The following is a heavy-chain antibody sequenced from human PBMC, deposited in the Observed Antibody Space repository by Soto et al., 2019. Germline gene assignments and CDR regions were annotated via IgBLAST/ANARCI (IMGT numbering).Heavy chain of an antibody. CDR1: GFTFSSYW. CDR3: AARAGRRASNYYGMDG. D-gene: IGHD3-10*01. Sequence: GGSLRLSCAASGFTFSSYWMSWVRQAPGKGLEWVANIKQDGSEKYYVDSVKGRFTISRDNAKNSLYLQMNSLRAEDTAVYYCAARAGRRASNYYGMDGRGQGTTVTVSS. J-gene: IGHJ6*02. CDR2: IKQDGSEK. V-gene: IGHV3-7*05.